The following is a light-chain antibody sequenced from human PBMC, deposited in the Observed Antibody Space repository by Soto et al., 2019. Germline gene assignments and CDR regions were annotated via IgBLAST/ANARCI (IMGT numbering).Light chain of an antibody. J-gene: IGKJ2*01. Sequence: DIQMTQSPSSLSASVGDRITITCRASRGLSSYLKWYQQKPGKAPKLLIYAASSWQSGVPSRFSGSGSGTDFTLTISSLQPEDFATYYCNQSYSXPYTCGQGTKV. CDR1: RGLSSY. CDR2: AAS. V-gene: IGKV1-39*01. CDR3: NQSYSXPYT.